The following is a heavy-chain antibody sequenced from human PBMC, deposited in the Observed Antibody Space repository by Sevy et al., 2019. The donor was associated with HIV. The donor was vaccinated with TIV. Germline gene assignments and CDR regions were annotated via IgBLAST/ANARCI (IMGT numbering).Heavy chain of an antibody. J-gene: IGHJ4*02. D-gene: IGHD6-19*01. CDR3: AKYSSGWYAFDY. Sequence: GGSLRLSCAASGFNISNYAMNWVRQAPGKGLEWVSTVSGSGDSTFYADSVKGRFTISRGYSQNTVLLQMSSLRAEDTAIYYCAKYSSGWYAFDYWGQGTLVTVSS. CDR1: GFNISNYA. CDR2: VSGSGDST. V-gene: IGHV3-23*01.